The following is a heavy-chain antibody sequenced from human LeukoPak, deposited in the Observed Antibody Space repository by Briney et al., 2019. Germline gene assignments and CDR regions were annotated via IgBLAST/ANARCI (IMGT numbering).Heavy chain of an antibody. V-gene: IGHV1-69*13. Sequence: SVKVSCKASGYTFTGYYMHWVRQAPGQGLEWMGGIIPILGTANYAQKFQGRVTITADESTSTAYMELSSLRSEDTAVYYCAANIVVVPAAPDAFDIWGQGTMVTVSS. D-gene: IGHD2-2*01. CDR1: GYTFTGYY. J-gene: IGHJ3*02. CDR3: AANIVVVPAAPDAFDI. CDR2: IIPILGTA.